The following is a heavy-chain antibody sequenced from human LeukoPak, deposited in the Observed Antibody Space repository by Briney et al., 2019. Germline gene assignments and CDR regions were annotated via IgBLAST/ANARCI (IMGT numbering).Heavy chain of an antibody. CDR3: ARATRKADAFDI. CDR2: IYYSGST. D-gene: IGHD1-14*01. J-gene: IGHJ3*02. Sequence: ETLYVTCTVSGGSVSSGSYYWSWIRQPPGKGLEWIGYIYYSGSTNYSPSLHSRLTISVDTSKNQFSLKLSSVTAADTAVYYCARATRKADAFDIWGQGTIVTDPS. V-gene: IGHV4-61*01. CDR1: GGSVSSGSYY.